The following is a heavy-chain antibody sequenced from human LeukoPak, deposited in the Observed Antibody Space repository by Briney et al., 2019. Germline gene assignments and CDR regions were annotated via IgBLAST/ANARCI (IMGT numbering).Heavy chain of an antibody. D-gene: IGHD4-17*01. CDR3: ASATYGEMVY. CDR2: INHSGST. V-gene: IGHV4-34*01. Sequence: PSETLSLTCAVYGGSFSGYYWSWIRQPPGKGLEWIGEINHSGSTNYNPSLKSRVTISVDTSKNQFSLKLSSVTVADTAVYYCASATYGEMVYWGQGTLVTVSS. CDR1: GGSFSGYY. J-gene: IGHJ4*02.